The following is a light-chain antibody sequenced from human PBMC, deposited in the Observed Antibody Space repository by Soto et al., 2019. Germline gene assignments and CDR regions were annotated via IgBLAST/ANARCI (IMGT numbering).Light chain of an antibody. CDR3: QQYCNSPQT. V-gene: IGKV3-20*01. J-gene: IGKJ1*01. CDR2: GAS. Sequence: EIVLTQSPGTLSLSPGERVTLSCRASQSVNSSYLAWYQHKPGQAPGLLIYGASTRATGIPDRFSGSGSGTDFTLTIARLEPGDFAVYYCQQYCNSPQTFCQGTKVDIK. CDR1: QSVNSSY.